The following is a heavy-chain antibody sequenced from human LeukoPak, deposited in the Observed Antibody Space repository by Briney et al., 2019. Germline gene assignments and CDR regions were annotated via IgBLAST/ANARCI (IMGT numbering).Heavy chain of an antibody. D-gene: IGHD1-1*01. Sequence: GGSLRLSCVASGFSVSSIYMSWVRRAPGKGLEWVSLLYTDGSTYYANSVEGRFTISRDDSKNTIYLHMNGLRAEDTAIYYCARGGAHYWNPRYWGQGTLVTVPS. CDR2: LYTDGST. J-gene: IGHJ4*02. V-gene: IGHV3-53*01. CDR3: ARGGAHYWNPRY. CDR1: GFSVSSIY.